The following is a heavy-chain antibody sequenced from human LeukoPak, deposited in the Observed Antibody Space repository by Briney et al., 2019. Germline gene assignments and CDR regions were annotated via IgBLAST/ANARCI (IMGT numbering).Heavy chain of an antibody. CDR3: ARDPPRGPRYYYYDMDV. V-gene: IGHV1-69*13. Sequence: ASVKVSCKASGGTFSSYAISWVRQAPEQGLEWMGGIIPIFGTANYAQKFQGRVTITADESTSTAYMELSSLRSEDTAVYYCARDPPRGPRYYYYDMDVWGQGTTVTVSS. CDR1: GGTFSSYA. D-gene: IGHD3-10*01. CDR2: IIPIFGTA. J-gene: IGHJ6*02.